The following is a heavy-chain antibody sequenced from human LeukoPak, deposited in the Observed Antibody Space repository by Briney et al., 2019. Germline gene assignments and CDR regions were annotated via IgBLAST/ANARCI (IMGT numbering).Heavy chain of an antibody. V-gene: IGHV4-61*02. Sequence: PSQTLSLTCTVSGGSISSGSYYWSWIRQPAGKGLEWIGRIYTSGSTNYNPSLKSRVTISVDTSKNQFSLKLSSVTAADTAVYYCARDRGQWLVDWYFDLWGRGTLVTVSS. CDR1: GGSISSGSYY. D-gene: IGHD6-19*01. J-gene: IGHJ2*01. CDR3: ARDRGQWLVDWYFDL. CDR2: IYTSGST.